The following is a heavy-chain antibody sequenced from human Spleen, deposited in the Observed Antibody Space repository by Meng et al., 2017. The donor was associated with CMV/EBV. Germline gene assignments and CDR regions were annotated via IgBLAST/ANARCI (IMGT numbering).Heavy chain of an antibody. CDR3: ARDHDFWSGQSPMDV. Sequence: GGSLRLSCAASGFTFSDYAMYWVRQAPGKGLEWISGISWNSAHIAYADSVRGRFTISRDNAKNSLYLQMNSLRAEDTALYYCARDHDFWSGQSPMDVWGQGTTVTVSS. D-gene: IGHD3-3*01. J-gene: IGHJ6*02. CDR1: GFTFSDYA. CDR2: ISWNSAHI. V-gene: IGHV3-9*01.